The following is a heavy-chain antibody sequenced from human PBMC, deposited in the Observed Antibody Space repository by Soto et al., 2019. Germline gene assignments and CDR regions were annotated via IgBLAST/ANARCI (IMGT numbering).Heavy chain of an antibody. J-gene: IGHJ3*02. Sequence: QVQLQESGPGLVKPSQTLSLTCTVSGGSISSGGYYWSWIRQHPGKGLEWIGYIYYSGSTYYNPSLKXRXTXSXXTSKNQVSLTLSSVTAADTAVYYCAGVAGINAFDIWGQGTMVTVSS. CDR3: AGVAGINAFDI. CDR1: GGSISSGGYY. D-gene: IGHD2-15*01. V-gene: IGHV4-31*03. CDR2: IYYSGST.